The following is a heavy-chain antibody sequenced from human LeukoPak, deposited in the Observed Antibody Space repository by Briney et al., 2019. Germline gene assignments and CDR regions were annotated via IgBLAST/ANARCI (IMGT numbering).Heavy chain of an antibody. J-gene: IGHJ3*02. D-gene: IGHD5-12*01. V-gene: IGHV1-2*02. Sequence: ASVKVSCKASGYTFTGYYMHWVRQAPGQGLEWMGWINPNSGGTNYAQKFQGRVTITADKSTSTAYMELSSLRSEDTAVYYCARSGGWLAAFDIWGQGTMVTVSS. CDR2: INPNSGGT. CDR3: ARSGGWLAAFDI. CDR1: GYTFTGYY.